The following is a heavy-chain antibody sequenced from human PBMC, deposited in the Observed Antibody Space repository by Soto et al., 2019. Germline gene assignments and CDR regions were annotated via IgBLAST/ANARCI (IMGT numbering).Heavy chain of an antibody. D-gene: IGHD4-17*01. CDR3: AKERDYGDEAFDY. CDR1: GFTFISYA. CDR2: ISGSGGST. V-gene: IGHV3-23*01. J-gene: IGHJ4*02. Sequence: GGSLRLSCPASGFTFISYAMRWVRQAPGKGLEWVSAISGSGGSTYYADSVKGRFTISRDNSKNALYLQMNSLRAEYTAVYYCAKERDYGDEAFDYWGQGTLVTVSS.